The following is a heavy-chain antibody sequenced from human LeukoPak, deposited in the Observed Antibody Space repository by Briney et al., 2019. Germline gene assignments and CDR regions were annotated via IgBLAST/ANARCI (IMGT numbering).Heavy chain of an antibody. CDR3: YLSGTRLGRYFGY. Sequence: SETLSLTCTVSGGSISSSSYYWGWIRQPPGKGLEWIGEINHSGSTNYNPSLKSRVTISVDTSKNQFSLKLSSVTAADTAVYYCYLSGTRLGRYFGYWGQGTLVTVSS. CDR2: INHSGST. J-gene: IGHJ4*02. CDR1: GGSISSSSYY. D-gene: IGHD1-26*01. V-gene: IGHV4-39*07.